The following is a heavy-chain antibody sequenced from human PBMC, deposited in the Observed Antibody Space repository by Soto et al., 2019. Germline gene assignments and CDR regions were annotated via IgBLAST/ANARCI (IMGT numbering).Heavy chain of an antibody. V-gene: IGHV3-30*03. CDR2: VSYDGGTK. Sequence: PGGSLRLSCAASGFTFSSFAMHWVRQAPGKGLEWVAIVSYDGGTKYYADSVKGRFTISRDNSKNTLYLQMNSLRTEDTAVYYCARPTAMGNYYYYGMDVWGQGTTVTVSS. CDR1: GFTFSSFA. CDR3: ARPTAMGNYYYYGMDV. D-gene: IGHD5-18*01. J-gene: IGHJ6*02.